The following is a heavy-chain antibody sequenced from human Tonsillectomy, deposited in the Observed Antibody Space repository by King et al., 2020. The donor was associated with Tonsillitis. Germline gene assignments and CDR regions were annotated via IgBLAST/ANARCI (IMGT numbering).Heavy chain of an antibody. Sequence: HVQLQQWGAGLLKPSETLSLTCGVYGGSFSGYYWSWIRQSPGKGLEWIGQINRGGSTTYNPSLKSRVTISVDTSRSQFSLKVTSVTAADTAVYYCARDPFCSDGTCHSGRQFDYWGQGTLVTVSS. D-gene: IGHD2-15*01. CDR3: ARDPFCSDGTCHSGRQFDY. CDR2: INRGGST. V-gene: IGHV4-34*01. J-gene: IGHJ4*02. CDR1: GGSFSGYY.